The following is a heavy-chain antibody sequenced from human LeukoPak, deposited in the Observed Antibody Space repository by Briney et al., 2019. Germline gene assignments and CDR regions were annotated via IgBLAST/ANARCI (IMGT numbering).Heavy chain of an antibody. D-gene: IGHD3-22*01. CDR3: ARGGDFYDSSGYYDDAFDI. CDR1: GGSFSGYY. V-gene: IGHV4-34*01. J-gene: IGHJ3*02. CDR2: INHSGST. Sequence: SETLSLTCAVYGGSFSGYYWSWIRQPPGKGLEWIGEINHSGSTNYNPSLKSRVTISVDTSKNQFSLKLSSVTAADTAVYYCARGGDFYDSSGYYDDAFDIWGRGTMVTVSS.